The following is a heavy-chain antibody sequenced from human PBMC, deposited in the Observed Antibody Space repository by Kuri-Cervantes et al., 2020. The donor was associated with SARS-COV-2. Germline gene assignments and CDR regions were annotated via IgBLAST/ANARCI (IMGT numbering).Heavy chain of an antibody. V-gene: IGHV4-34*01. CDR2: INHSGST. CDR1: GGSFSGYY. Sequence: GSLRLSCAVYGGSFSGYYWSWIRQSPGKGLEWIGEINHSGSTNYSPPLKSRVTISLETSKNQFSLNLSSVTAADTAVYYCARGEWDVVLDWGQGTLVTVSS. D-gene: IGHD1-26*01. J-gene: IGHJ4*02. CDR3: ARGEWDVVLD.